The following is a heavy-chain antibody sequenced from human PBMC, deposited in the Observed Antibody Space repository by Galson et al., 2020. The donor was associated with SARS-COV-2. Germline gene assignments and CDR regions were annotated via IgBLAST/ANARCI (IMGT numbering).Heavy chain of an antibody. Sequence: GESLKISCEASGFTFSDYWMHWVRQGPGKGLFWVSRIKSDGTNIAYADSVKGRFTVSRDNSKNTLYLQMNSLGADDTAVYYCARENTPDWYFDLWGRGTLVTVSS. CDR2: IKSDGTNI. J-gene: IGHJ2*01. CDR1: GFTFSDYW. CDR3: ARENTPDWYFDL. V-gene: IGHV3-74*01.